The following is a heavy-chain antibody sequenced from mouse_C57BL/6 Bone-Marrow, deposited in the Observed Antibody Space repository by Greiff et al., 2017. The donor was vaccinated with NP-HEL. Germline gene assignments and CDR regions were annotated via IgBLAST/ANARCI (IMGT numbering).Heavy chain of an antibody. CDR1: GYTFTSYW. CDR3: ARGGLRQFAY. D-gene: IGHD2-4*01. J-gene: IGHJ3*01. V-gene: IGHV1-7*01. CDR2: INPSSGYT. Sequence: VQLQQSGAELAKPGDSVKLSCKASGYTFTSYWMHWVHQRPGQGLEWIGYINPSSGYTTYNPKFKDKATLTADKSSSTAYMQLSSLTYDDSAFYYCARGGLRQFAYWGQGTLVTVSA.